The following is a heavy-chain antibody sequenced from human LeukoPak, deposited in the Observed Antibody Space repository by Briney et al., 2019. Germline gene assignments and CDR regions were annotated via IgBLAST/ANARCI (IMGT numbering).Heavy chain of an antibody. Sequence: GASVKASCKASGYTFTSYGISWVRQAPGQGLEWMGWISAYNGNTNYAQKLQGRVTMTTDTSTSTAYMELRSLRSDDTAVYYCARDVYYDILTGDYYYYMDVWGKGTTVTVSS. CDR1: GYTFTSYG. V-gene: IGHV1-18*01. D-gene: IGHD3-9*01. J-gene: IGHJ6*03. CDR2: ISAYNGNT. CDR3: ARDVYYDILTGDYYYYMDV.